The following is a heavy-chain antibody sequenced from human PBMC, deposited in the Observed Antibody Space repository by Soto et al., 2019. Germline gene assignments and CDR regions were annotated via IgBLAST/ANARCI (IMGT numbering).Heavy chain of an antibody. J-gene: IGHJ6*02. CDR2: ICPGDSDT. CDR3: AKSIEGGPMDV. Sequence: ASLKISRKASGYTFSKHPINWVRLVPGKSQECMGIICPGDSDTRYSPSLQGQAINSVDKSISTAYLPWTRLTASATATYYCAKSIEGGPMDVWGQGPTVTVSS. V-gene: IGHV5-51*01. CDR1: GYTFSKHP. D-gene: IGHD1-26*01.